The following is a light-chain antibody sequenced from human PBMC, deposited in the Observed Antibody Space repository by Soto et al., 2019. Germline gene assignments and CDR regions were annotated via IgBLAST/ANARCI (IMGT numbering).Light chain of an antibody. Sequence: QSVLTQPPSASGAPGQRVTNSCSGSSSNIGGNYVYWYQQLPGTAPKLLIYRNNQRPSGVPDRFSGSKSDTSASLAISGLRSEDEADYYCASWDDSLSATLFGGGTKVTVL. CDR3: ASWDDSLSATL. CDR2: RNN. J-gene: IGLJ2*01. V-gene: IGLV1-47*01. CDR1: SSNIGGNY.